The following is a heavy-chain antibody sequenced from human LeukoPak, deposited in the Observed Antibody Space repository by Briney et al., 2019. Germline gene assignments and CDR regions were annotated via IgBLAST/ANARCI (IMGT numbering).Heavy chain of an antibody. CDR1: GGSMSSSGYY. J-gene: IGHJ4*02. CDR3: ARRGKSGSYFDY. CDR2: IYTSGST. V-gene: IGHV4-61*02. D-gene: IGHD1-26*01. Sequence: SETLSLTCTVSGGSMSSSGYYWSWIRQPAGKGLEWIGRIYTSGSTNYNPSLKSRVTMSVDTSKNQFSLKLSSVTAFDTAVYYCARRGKSGSYFDYWGQGTLVTVSS.